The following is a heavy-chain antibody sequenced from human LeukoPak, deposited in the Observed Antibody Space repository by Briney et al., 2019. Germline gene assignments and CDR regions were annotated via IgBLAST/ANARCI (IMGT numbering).Heavy chain of an antibody. Sequence: GRSLRLSCAASGFTFSSYAMHWVRQAPGKGLEWVAVISYDGSNKYYADSVKGRFTISRDNSKNTLYLQMNSLRAEDTVVYYCATIVVVPAAFDYWGQGTLVTVSS. D-gene: IGHD2-2*01. CDR2: ISYDGSNK. V-gene: IGHV3-30-3*01. CDR1: GFTFSSYA. J-gene: IGHJ4*02. CDR3: ATIVVVPAAFDY.